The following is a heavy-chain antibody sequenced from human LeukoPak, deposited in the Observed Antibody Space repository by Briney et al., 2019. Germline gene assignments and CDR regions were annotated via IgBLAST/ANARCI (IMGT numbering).Heavy chain of an antibody. V-gene: IGHV1-46*01. CDR1: GYTFTSYY. D-gene: IGHD2-2*01. J-gene: IGHJ2*01. Sequence: ASVKVSRKASGYTFTSYYMHWVRQAPGQGLEWMGIINPSGGSTSYAQKFQGRVTMTRDTSTSTVYMELSSLRSEDTAVYYCARVPPGGYCSSTSCYPTGWYFDLWGRGTLVTVSS. CDR2: INPSGGST. CDR3: ARVPPGGYCSSTSCYPTGWYFDL.